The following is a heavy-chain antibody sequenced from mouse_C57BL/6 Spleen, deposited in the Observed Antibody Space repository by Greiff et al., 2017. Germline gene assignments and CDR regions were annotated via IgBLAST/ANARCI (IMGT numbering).Heavy chain of an antibody. CDR3: ARDRKLRPLDY. V-gene: IGHV3-6*01. J-gene: IGHJ2*01. CDR2: ISYDGSN. D-gene: IGHD1-2*01. CDR1: GYSITSGYY. Sequence: ESGPGLVKPSQSLSLTCSVTGYSITSGYYWNWIRQFPGNKLEWMGYISYDGSNNYNPSLKNRISITRDTSKNQFFLKLNSVTTEDTATYYCARDRKLRPLDYWGQGTTLTVSS.